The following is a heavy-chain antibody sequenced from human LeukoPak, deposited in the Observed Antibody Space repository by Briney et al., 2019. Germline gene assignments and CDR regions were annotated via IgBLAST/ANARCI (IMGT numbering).Heavy chain of an antibody. CDR1: GGSISSSNW. J-gene: IGHJ6*03. D-gene: IGHD6-13*01. CDR3: AREVSSSSWYGVDSYYYMDV. Sequence: SETLSLTCAVSGGSISSSNWWSWVRQPPGKGLEWIGEIYHSGSTNYNPSLKSRVTISVDTSKNQFSLKLSSVTAADTAVYYCAREVSSSSWYGVDSYYYMDVWGKGTTVTISS. CDR2: IYHSGST. V-gene: IGHV4-4*02.